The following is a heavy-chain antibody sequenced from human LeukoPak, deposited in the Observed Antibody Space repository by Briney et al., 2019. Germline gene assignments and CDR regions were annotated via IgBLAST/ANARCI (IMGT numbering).Heavy chain of an antibody. CDR3: AKRKTEEYSRSTGAFDI. V-gene: IGHV3-23*01. CDR2: ISGSGDTT. D-gene: IGHD6-6*01. CDR1: GFTFSSYA. Sequence: PGGSLGLSCAASGFTFSSYALSWVRQAPGKGLEWVSAISGSGDTTYYADSVKGRFTISRDNSKNTLYLQMNSLRAEDTAVYYCAKRKTEEYSRSTGAFDIWGQGTMVTVS. J-gene: IGHJ3*02.